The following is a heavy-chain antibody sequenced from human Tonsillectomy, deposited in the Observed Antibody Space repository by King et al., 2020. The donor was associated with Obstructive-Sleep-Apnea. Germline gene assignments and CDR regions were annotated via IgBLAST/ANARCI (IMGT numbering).Heavy chain of an antibody. D-gene: IGHD5-18*01. CDR2: ISGSGGST. CDR3: AKDIGIQLWLPDY. CDR1: GFTFSSYA. Sequence: VQLVESGGGLVQPGGSLRLSCAAFGFTFSSYAMSWVRQAPGKGLEWVSAISGSGGSTYYADSVKGRFTISRDNSKNTLYLLMNSLRAEDTAVYYCAKDIGIQLWLPDYWGQGTLVTVSS. J-gene: IGHJ4*02. V-gene: IGHV3-23*04.